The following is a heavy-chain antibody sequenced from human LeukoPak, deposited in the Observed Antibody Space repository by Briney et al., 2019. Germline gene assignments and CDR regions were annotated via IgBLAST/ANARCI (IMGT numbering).Heavy chain of an antibody. CDR2: ISYDGSNK. Sequence: GWALRLSCAASGFTVSSYAMHWVRQAPGKGLEWVAVISYDGSNKYYADSVKGRFTISRDNSKNTLYLQMNSLRAEDTAVYYCATETLTIFGVADTGYAFDIWGQGTMVTVSS. CDR1: GFTVSSYA. D-gene: IGHD3-3*01. CDR3: ATETLTIFGVADTGYAFDI. J-gene: IGHJ3*02. V-gene: IGHV3-30-3*01.